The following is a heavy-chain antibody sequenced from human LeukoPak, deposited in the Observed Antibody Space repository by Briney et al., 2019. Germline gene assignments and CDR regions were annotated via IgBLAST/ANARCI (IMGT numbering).Heavy chain of an antibody. D-gene: IGHD1-26*01. Sequence: GGSLRLSCAASGFTFSGSDVHWVRQASGKGLEWVGRIRSKPNTYATAYAASVKGRFTISRDNSKNTLYLQMNSLRAEDTAVYYCAPQWELLRVFDYWGQGTLVTVSS. J-gene: IGHJ4*02. CDR1: GFTFSGSD. V-gene: IGHV3-73*01. CDR2: IRSKPNTYAT. CDR3: APQWELLRVFDY.